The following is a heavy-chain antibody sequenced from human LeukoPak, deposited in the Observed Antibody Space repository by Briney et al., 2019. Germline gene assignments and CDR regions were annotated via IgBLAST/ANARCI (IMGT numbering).Heavy chain of an antibody. CDR3: ARGPTSAEVRNWYFDL. D-gene: IGHD1-14*01. CDR1: GGSVSAYY. J-gene: IGHJ2*01. V-gene: IGHV4-4*07. CDR2: IYFTGDT. Sequence: PSETLSLTCSVSGGSVSAYYWSWIRQPAGKGLEWIGRIYFTGDTNYNPSLKSRVTMSLDRSKKQFSLNLRSLTAADTAVYYCARGPTSAEVRNWYFDLWGRGTLVAVSS.